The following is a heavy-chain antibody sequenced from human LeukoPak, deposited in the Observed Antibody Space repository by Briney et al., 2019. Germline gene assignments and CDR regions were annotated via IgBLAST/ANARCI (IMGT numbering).Heavy chain of an antibody. V-gene: IGHV1-2*02. CDR1: GYTFTGYY. CDR2: INPNSGGT. D-gene: IGHD3-16*02. CDR3: ARVHPEYDYVWGSYRRPPPHFDY. J-gene: IGHJ4*02. Sequence: RASVKVSCKASGYTFTGYYMHWVRQAPGQGLEWMGWINPNSGGTNYAQKFQGRVTMTRDTSISTAYMELSRLRSDDTAVYYCARVHPEYDYVWGSYRRPPPHFDYWGQGTLVTASS.